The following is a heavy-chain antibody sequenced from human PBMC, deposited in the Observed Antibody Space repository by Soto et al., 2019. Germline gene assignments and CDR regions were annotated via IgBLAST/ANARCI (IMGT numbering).Heavy chain of an antibody. Sequence: SETLSLTCAVYGGSFSGYYWTWIRQPPGKGLEWIGEINDSGSTNYNPSLKSRITISVDTSNNQFSLKLTSVTAADTAVYYCARVHVMVVAGSTFDYWGHGTLVTVSS. CDR3: ARVHVMVVAGSTFDY. D-gene: IGHD6-19*01. V-gene: IGHV4-34*01. CDR1: GGSFSGYY. CDR2: INDSGST. J-gene: IGHJ4*01.